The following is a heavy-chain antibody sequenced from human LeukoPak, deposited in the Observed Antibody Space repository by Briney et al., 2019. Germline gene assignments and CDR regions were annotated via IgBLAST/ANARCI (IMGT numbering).Heavy chain of an antibody. Sequence: SETLSLTCTVSGAANSSGGYSWSWVRQHPGKGLEWIGCIYYTGSTYYNPSLERRVTISVATSKNQFSLKVSSVTAADTAVYFFSRTITIFGALGYFDYWGQGTLVTVSS. CDR1: GAANSSGGYS. J-gene: IGHJ4*02. V-gene: IGHV4-31*03. CDR3: SRTITIFGALGYFDY. D-gene: IGHD3-3*01. CDR2: IYYTGST.